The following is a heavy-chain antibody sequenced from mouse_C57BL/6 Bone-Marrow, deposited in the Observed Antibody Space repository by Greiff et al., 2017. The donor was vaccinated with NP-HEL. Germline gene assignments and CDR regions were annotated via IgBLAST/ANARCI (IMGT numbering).Heavy chain of an antibody. J-gene: IGHJ1*01. D-gene: IGHD2-3*01. CDR2: VNPNNGGS. V-gene: IGHV1-26*01. CDR1: GYSFTGYY. CDR3: ARLSGYYDWYFDV. Sequence: EVQLQQSGPDLVKPGASVKISCKASGYSFTGYYMHWVKQSHGKSLEWIGRVNPNNGGSSYNPEFEGKAILTVDKSSRTAYMELRSLTSEDSAVYYCARLSGYYDWYFDVWGAGTTVTVSS.